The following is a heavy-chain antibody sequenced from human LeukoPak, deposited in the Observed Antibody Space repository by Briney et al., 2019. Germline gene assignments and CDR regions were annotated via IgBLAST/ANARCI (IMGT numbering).Heavy chain of an antibody. Sequence: PGGSLRLSCAASGFTFSDYWMSWVRQAPGKGLEWVADINQDESEKNHVDSVRGRFTISRDNAENSLYLQMNSLRAEDTAVYYCAAGSDDAFDIWGQGTMVTVSS. V-gene: IGHV3-7*01. CDR1: GFTFSDYW. CDR3: AAGSDDAFDI. CDR2: INQDESEK. D-gene: IGHD6-13*01. J-gene: IGHJ3*02.